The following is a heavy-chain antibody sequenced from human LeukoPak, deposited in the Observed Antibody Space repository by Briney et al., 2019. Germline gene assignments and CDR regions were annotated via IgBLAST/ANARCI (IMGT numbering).Heavy chain of an antibody. CDR2: IRYDGSNK. CDR3: AGITMIVVVARSYMDV. J-gene: IGHJ6*03. D-gene: IGHD3-22*01. CDR1: GFTFSSYG. V-gene: IGHV3-30*02. Sequence: PGGSLRLSCAASGFTFSSYGMHWVRQAPGKGLEGVAFIRYDGSNKYYADSVKGRFTISRDNSKNTLYLQMNSLRAEGTAVYYCAGITMIVVVARSYMDVWGKGTTVTVSS.